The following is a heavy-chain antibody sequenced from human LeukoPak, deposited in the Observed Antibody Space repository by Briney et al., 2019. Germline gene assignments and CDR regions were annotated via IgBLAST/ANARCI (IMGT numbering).Heavy chain of an antibody. CDR2: IYYSGST. CDR3: ARLRHSYAYDY. Sequence: SETLSLTCTVSGGSISSYYWSWIRQPPGKGLEWIGYIYYSGSTNYNPSLKSRVTISVDTSKNQFSLKLSSVTAADTAVYYCARLRHSYAYDYWGQGTLVTVSS. CDR1: GGSISSYY. D-gene: IGHD5-18*01. V-gene: IGHV4-59*08. J-gene: IGHJ4*02.